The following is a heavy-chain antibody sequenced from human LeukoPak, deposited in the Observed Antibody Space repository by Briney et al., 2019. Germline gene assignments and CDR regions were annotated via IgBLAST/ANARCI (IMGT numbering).Heavy chain of an antibody. J-gene: IGHJ4*02. D-gene: IGHD3-22*01. V-gene: IGHV3-23*01. CDR3: AKDVTYYYDSSGYYPFY. CDR1: GFTFSSNA. CDR2: ISGSGGST. Sequence: PGGSLRLSCAASGFTFSSNAMNWVRQAPGKGLEWVSGISGSGGSTYYADSVKGRFTISRDNSKNTLYLQMNSLRAEDTAVYYCAKDVTYYYDSSGYYPFYWGQGTLVTVSS.